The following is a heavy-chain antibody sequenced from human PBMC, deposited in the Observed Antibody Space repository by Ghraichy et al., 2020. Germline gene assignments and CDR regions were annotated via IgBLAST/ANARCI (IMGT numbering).Heavy chain of an antibody. D-gene: IGHD6-19*01. Sequence: GESLNISCKGSGYSFTSYWIGWVRQMPGKGLEWMGIIYPGDSDTRYSPSFQGQVTISADKSISTAYLQWSSLKASDTAMYYCARRRGIAVAGTLGYFDLWGRGTLVTVSS. V-gene: IGHV5-51*01. CDR1: GYSFTSYW. CDR3: ARRRGIAVAGTLGYFDL. CDR2: IYPGDSDT. J-gene: IGHJ2*01.